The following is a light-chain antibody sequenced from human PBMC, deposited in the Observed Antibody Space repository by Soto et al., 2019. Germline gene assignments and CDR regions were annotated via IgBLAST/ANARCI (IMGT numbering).Light chain of an antibody. Sequence: QSALTQPASVSXXPGQSITISCTGTSSDVGGYNYVSWYQQHPGKAPKLMIYEVSHRPSGVSNRFSGSKSGNTASLTISGLQAEDEADYYCSSYTRSSTVVFGGGTKLTVL. CDR1: SSDVGGYNY. V-gene: IGLV2-14*01. J-gene: IGLJ2*01. CDR3: SSYTRSSTVV. CDR2: EVS.